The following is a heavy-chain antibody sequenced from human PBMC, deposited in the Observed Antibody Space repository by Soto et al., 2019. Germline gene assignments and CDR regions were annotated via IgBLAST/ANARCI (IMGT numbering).Heavy chain of an antibody. V-gene: IGHV1-18*01. CDR1: GYTFTSYG. CDR2: ISAYNGNT. D-gene: IGHD2-15*01. J-gene: IGHJ6*02. Sequence: ASVKVSCKASGYTFTSYGISWVRQAPGQGLEWMGWISAYNGNTNYAQKLQGRVTMTTDTSTSTAYMELRSLRSDDTAVYYCARDPINREYCSGGSCSPGGSYYYYYGMDVWGQGTTVTVSS. CDR3: ARDPINREYCSGGSCSPGGSYYYYYGMDV.